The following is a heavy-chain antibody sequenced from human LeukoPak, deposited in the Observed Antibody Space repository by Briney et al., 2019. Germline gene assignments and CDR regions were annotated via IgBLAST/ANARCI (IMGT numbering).Heavy chain of an antibody. CDR1: GGSFGGYY. D-gene: IGHD3-16*02. V-gene: IGHV4-34*01. CDR2: INHSGST. J-gene: IGHJ5*02. CDR3: ARGFCYNNWFDP. Sequence: SETLSLTCAVYGGSFGGYYWSWIRQPPGKGLEWIGEINHSGSTNYNPSLKSRVTIPVDTPKNQFSLKLSSVTAADTAVYYCARGFCYNNWFDPWGQGTLVTVSS.